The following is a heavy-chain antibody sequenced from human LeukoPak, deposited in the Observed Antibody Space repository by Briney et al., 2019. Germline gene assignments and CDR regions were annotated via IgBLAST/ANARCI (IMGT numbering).Heavy chain of an antibody. CDR3: ARDAYYNSSGHFDY. D-gene: IGHD3-22*01. CDR2: IIPIFGTA. J-gene: IGHJ4*02. CDR1: GGTFSSYA. V-gene: IGHV1-69*05. Sequence: ASVKVSCKASGGTFSSYAISWVRQAPGQGLEWMGGIIPIFGTANYAQKCQGRVTITTDESTSTAYMELSSLRSEDTAVYYWARDAYYNSSGHFDYWGQGTLVTVSS.